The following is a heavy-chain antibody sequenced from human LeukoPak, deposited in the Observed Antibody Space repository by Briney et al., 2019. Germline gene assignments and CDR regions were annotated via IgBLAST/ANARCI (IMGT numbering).Heavy chain of an antibody. CDR2: INAGNGNT. Sequence: ASVTVSCKASGYTFTNYAIHWVRQAPGQRLEWMGWINAGNGNTKYSQKFQGRVTITRDTSATTAYMELSSLRSEDTAVYYCARGGIPMIEVVQYYFDSWGQGTLVTVSS. J-gene: IGHJ4*02. CDR3: ARGGIPMIEVVQYYFDS. D-gene: IGHD3-22*01. CDR1: GYTFTNYA. V-gene: IGHV1-3*01.